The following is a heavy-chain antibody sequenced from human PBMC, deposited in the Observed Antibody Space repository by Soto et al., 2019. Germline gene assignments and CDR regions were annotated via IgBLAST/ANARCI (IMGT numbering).Heavy chain of an antibody. V-gene: IGHV4-59*01. CDR2: IYYSGST. D-gene: IGHD2-15*01. Sequence: SETLSLTCTVSGGSISSYYWSWIRQPPGKGPEWIGYIYYSGSTNYNPSLKSRVTISVDTSKNQFSLKLSSVTAADTAVYYCARGLGVVAADRFDYWGQGTLVTVSS. CDR1: GGSISSYY. CDR3: ARGLGVVAADRFDY. J-gene: IGHJ4*02.